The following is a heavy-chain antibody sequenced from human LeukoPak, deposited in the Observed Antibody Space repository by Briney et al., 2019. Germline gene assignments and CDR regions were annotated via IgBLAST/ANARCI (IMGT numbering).Heavy chain of an antibody. J-gene: IGHJ5*02. D-gene: IGHD3-16*02. V-gene: IGHV4-4*02. CDR1: GASISSHNW. CDR2: IYHSGST. Sequence: SGTLSLTCAVSGASISSHNWWWSWVRQPPGKGLEWIGEIYHSGSTNYNPSLKSRVTISVDKSKNQFSLKLSSVTAADTAVYYCARGSRLGELSLSGSWGQGTLVTVSS. CDR3: ARGSRLGELSLSGS.